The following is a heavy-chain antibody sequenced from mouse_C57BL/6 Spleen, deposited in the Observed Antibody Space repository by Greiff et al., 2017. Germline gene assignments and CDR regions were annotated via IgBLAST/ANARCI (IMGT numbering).Heavy chain of an antibody. D-gene: IGHD2-10*02. V-gene: IGHV1-50*01. J-gene: IGHJ2*01. CDR2: IDPSDSYT. Sequence: QVQLQQPGAELVKPGASVKLSCKASGYTFTSYWMQWVKQRPGQGLEWIGEIDPSDSYTNYNQKFKGKATLTVDTSSSTAYMQLSSLTSEDSAVYYCARRIPRGTYFDYWGQGTTLTVSS. CDR3: ARRIPRGTYFDY. CDR1: GYTFTSYW.